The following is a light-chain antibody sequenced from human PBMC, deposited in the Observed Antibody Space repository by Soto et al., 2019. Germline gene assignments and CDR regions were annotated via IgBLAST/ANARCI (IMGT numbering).Light chain of an antibody. Sequence: EIVLTQSPGTLSLSPGERATLSCRASQSISNYLAWYQQKAGQAPRLLIYDVSNRATGIPARFSGSGSGTDFTLTISSLEPEDFAVYYCQQRSNWPPLTFGQGTRLEIK. CDR1: QSISNY. CDR2: DVS. CDR3: QQRSNWPPLT. V-gene: IGKV3-11*01. J-gene: IGKJ5*01.